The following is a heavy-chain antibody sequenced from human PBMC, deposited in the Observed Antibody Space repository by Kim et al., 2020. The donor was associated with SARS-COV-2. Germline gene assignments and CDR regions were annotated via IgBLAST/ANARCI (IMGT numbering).Heavy chain of an antibody. J-gene: IGHJ6*01. CDR2: IYYSGST. CDR3: ATLTAVPAAGPYYYYYGM. CDR1: GGSISSYY. D-gene: IGHD2-2*01. V-gene: IGHV4-59*08. Sequence: SETLSLTCTVSGGSISSYYWSWIRQPPGKGLEWIGYIYYSGSTNYNPSLKSRVTISVDTSKNQFSLKLSSVTAADTAVYYCATLTAVPAAGPYYYYYGM.